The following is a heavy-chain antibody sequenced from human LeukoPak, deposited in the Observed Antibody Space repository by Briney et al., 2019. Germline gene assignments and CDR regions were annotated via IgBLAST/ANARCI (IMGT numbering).Heavy chain of an antibody. CDR2: ITWNSVKI. J-gene: IGHJ4*02. Sequence: GGSLRLSCAASGFKFDDYVMYWVRQVPGKGLELVSSITWNSVKIDYADSVRGRFTISRDNAKNSLHLQMNSLRAEDTAVYYCARDGGSSWYFDYWGQGTLATVSS. D-gene: IGHD6-13*01. CDR3: ARDGGSSWYFDY. CDR1: GFKFDDYV. V-gene: IGHV3-9*01.